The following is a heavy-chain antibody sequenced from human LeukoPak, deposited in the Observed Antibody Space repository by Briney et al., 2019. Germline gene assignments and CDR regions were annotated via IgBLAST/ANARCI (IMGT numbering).Heavy chain of an antibody. CDR2: IDQNGSEK. CDR1: GFTFSSYW. Sequence: PGGSLRLSCAASGFTFSSYWMSWVRQAPGKGLEWVANIDQNGSEKYYVDPVKGRFTISRDNSKNTLYLQMNSLRAEDTAVYYCAKGGPPRYGSSWLEYYFDYWGQGTLVTVSS. V-gene: IGHV3-7*03. D-gene: IGHD6-13*01. CDR3: AKGGPPRYGSSWLEYYFDY. J-gene: IGHJ4*02.